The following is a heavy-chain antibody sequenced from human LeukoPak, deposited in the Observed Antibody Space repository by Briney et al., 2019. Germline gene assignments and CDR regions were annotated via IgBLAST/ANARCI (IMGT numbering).Heavy chain of an antibody. CDR1: GFAFHSYA. D-gene: IGHD1-26*01. CDR3: AKDAPSSGSYGGAAPREIDY. CDR2: ISGGGVST. J-gene: IGHJ4*02. Sequence: GGSLRLSCAASGFAFHSYAMNWVRQAPGKGLEWVAVISGGGVSTYYAESVKGRFTFSRDNSKNTLYLQMNSLRAEDTAVYYCAKDAPSSGSYGGAAPREIDYWGQGTLVTVSS. V-gene: IGHV3-23*01.